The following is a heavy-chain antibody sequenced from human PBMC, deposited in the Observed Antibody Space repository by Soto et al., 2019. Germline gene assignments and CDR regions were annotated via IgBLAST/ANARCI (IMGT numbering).Heavy chain of an antibody. CDR2: IYDSGNT. Sequence: KTSETLSLTCIVSGFSMSSSGYVWGWIRQPPGKGLEWIGSIYDSGNTYYNPSLKSRVTISVDTSKNQFSLRLSSVTAADTAVYSCVRPRNHGFDIWGQGTMVTVSS. CDR1: GFSMSSSGYV. CDR3: VRPRNHGFDI. J-gene: IGHJ3*02. V-gene: IGHV4-39*01.